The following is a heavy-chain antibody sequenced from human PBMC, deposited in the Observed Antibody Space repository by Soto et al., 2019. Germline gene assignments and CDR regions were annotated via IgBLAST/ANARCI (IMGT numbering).Heavy chain of an antibody. Sequence: QVQLQETGPGLVKPSQTLSLTCTVSGGSISSGDYYWSWIRQPPGKGLEWIGYIYYSGSTYYNPSLKSRVTISVDTSKNQFSLKLCSVTAADTALYYCARFDSSGYYYFDYWGQVTLVTVSS. CDR2: IYYSGST. J-gene: IGHJ4*02. CDR3: ARFDSSGYYYFDY. V-gene: IGHV4-30-4*01. CDR1: GGSISSGDYY. D-gene: IGHD3-22*01.